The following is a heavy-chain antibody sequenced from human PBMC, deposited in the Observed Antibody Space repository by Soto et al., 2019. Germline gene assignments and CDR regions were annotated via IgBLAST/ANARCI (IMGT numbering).Heavy chain of an antibody. CDR1: GYMFTSYY. CDR2: ITPSGGST. CDR3: VRYNWTDPDPFNS. Sequence: QVQLVQSGAEVKKPGASVKVSCKTSGYMFTSYYIHWVRQAPGQGLEWLGNITPSGGSTTYAKKFKGRVTMTRDTSTTSVLMELSSLKSEDTAVYVCVRYNWTDPDPFNSWGQGKMVTVSS. D-gene: IGHD1-20*01. J-gene: IGHJ3*02. V-gene: IGHV1-46*01.